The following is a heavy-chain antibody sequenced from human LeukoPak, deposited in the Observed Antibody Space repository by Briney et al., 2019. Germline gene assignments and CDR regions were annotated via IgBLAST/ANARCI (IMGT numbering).Heavy chain of an antibody. J-gene: IGHJ6*03. Sequence: SVKVSCKASGGTFSSYAISWARQAPGQGLEWMGGVIPIFGTANYAQKFQGRVTITADKSTSTAYMELSSLRSEDTAVYYCASTDYYGSGSYRYYYYMDVWGKGTTVTISS. CDR2: VIPIFGTA. CDR1: GGTFSSYA. CDR3: ASTDYYGSGSYRYYYYMDV. V-gene: IGHV1-69*06. D-gene: IGHD3-10*01.